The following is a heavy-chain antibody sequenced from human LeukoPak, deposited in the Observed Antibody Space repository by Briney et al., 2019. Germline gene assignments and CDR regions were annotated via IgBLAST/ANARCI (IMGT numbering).Heavy chain of an antibody. Sequence: SETLSLTCTVSGGSIRNSSFFWGWVRQSPGKGLEWIASIYYSGSTYYNPSLKSRVTISVDTSKNQFSLKLSSVTAADTAVYYCARQFFGVVIISPDAFDIWGQGTMVTVSS. V-gene: IGHV4-39*01. J-gene: IGHJ3*02. CDR1: GGSIRNSSFF. CDR3: ARQFFGVVIISPDAFDI. CDR2: IYYSGST. D-gene: IGHD3-3*01.